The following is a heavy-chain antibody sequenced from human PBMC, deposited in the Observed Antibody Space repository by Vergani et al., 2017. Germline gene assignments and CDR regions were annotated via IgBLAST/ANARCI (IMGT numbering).Heavy chain of an antibody. Sequence: QVQLQESGPGLVKPSQNLSLTCTVSGGSISSGGYYWSWIRQHPGKGLEWIGYIYYSGSTYYNPSLKSRVTISVDTSKNQYSLKLSSVTAADTAVYYCTSRVDYYDSSGYYGEGDYWGQGTLVTVSS. CDR2: IYYSGST. CDR3: TSRVDYYDSSGYYGEGDY. CDR1: GGSISSGGYY. V-gene: IGHV4-31*03. J-gene: IGHJ4*02. D-gene: IGHD3-22*01.